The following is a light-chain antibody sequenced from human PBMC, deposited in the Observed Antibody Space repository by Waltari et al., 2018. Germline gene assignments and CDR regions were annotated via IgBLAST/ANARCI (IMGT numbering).Light chain of an antibody. V-gene: IGLV1-51*01. CDR2: DNI. Sequence: QSVLTQPPSVSAAPGQKVTISCSGSSSNIGNNYVSWYQQLPGTAPKLLIYDNIKRPSGIPDRFSGSKSGTSATLGITGLQTGDEADYYCGTWDSSLSAGNVVFGGGTKLTVL. J-gene: IGLJ2*01. CDR1: SSNIGNNY. CDR3: GTWDSSLSAGNVV.